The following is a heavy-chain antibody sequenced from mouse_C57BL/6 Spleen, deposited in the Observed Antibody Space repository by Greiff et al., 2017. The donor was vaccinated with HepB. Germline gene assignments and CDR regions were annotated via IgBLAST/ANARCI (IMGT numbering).Heavy chain of an antibody. CDR1: GYTFTSYW. Sequence: QVQLQQPGAELVRPGTSVKLSCKASGYTFTSYWMHWVKQRPGQGLEWIGVIDPSDSYTNYNQKFKGKATLTVDTSSSTAYMQLSSLTSEDSAVYYCARMNSDYFDYWGQGTTLTVSS. J-gene: IGHJ2*01. CDR2: IDPSDSYT. V-gene: IGHV1-59*01. CDR3: ARMNSDYFDY.